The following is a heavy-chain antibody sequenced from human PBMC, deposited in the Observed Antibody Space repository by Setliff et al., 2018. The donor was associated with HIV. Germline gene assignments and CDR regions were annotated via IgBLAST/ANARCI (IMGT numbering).Heavy chain of an antibody. CDR3: ARHASDYYDRSGFPPGFDY. D-gene: IGHD3-22*01. CDR1: GGSMRSNY. J-gene: IGHJ4*02. V-gene: IGHV4-59*08. CDR2: IFYNGGS. Sequence: SETLSLTCTVSGGSMRSNYWSWIRRPPGKGLEWIGYIFYNGGSNYNPSLKSRVTISVDTSKNQFSLKLNSVTAADTAVYYCARHASDYYDRSGFPPGFDYWFQGALVTVSS.